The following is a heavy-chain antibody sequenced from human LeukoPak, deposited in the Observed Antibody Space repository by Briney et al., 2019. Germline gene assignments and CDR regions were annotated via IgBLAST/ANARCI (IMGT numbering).Heavy chain of an antibody. V-gene: IGHV4-39*07. J-gene: IGHJ3*02. CDR2: INHSGST. D-gene: IGHD3-3*01. CDR3: ARGPPGEWLLYGDAFDI. CDR1: GGSISSSSYY. Sequence: KPSETLSLTCTVSGGSISSSSYYWGWIRQPPGKGLEWIGEINHSGSTNYNPSLKSRVTISVDTSKNQFSLKLSSVTAADTAVYYCARGPPGEWLLYGDAFDIWGQGTMVTVSS.